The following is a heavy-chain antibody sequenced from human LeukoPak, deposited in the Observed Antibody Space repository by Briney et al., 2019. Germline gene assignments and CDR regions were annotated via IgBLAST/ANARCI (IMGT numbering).Heavy chain of an antibody. V-gene: IGHV1-2*02. Sequence: ASVKVSCKASGYTFTGYYMQWVRQAPGQGLEWMGWTNPNSGGRNYAQKFQGRVTMTRDTSISTAYMELGRLRSDDTAVYYCARDWYYYDSSGYYYDDYYYYMDVWGKGTTVTVSS. CDR2: TNPNSGGR. D-gene: IGHD3-22*01. CDR3: ARDWYYYDSSGYYYDDYYYYMDV. J-gene: IGHJ6*03. CDR1: GYTFTGYY.